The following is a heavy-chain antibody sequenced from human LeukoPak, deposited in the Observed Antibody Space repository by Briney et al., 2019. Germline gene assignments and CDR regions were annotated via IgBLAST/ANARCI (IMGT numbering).Heavy chain of an antibody. J-gene: IGHJ4*02. CDR2: INAGNGNT. CDR3: ASLTNLRGYSGYDGG. Sequence: ASVKVSCKTSGYSFTSYGISWVRQAPGQGPEWMGWINAGNGNTKYSQKFQGRVTITRDTSASTAYMELSSLRSEDTAVYYCASLTNLRGYSGYDGGWGQGTLVTVSS. CDR1: GYSFTSYG. D-gene: IGHD5-12*01. V-gene: IGHV1-3*01.